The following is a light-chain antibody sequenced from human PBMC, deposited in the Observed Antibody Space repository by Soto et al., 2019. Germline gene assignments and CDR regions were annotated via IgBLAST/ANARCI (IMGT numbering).Light chain of an antibody. CDR1: SSNLGSNT. CDR2: SNN. V-gene: IGLV1-44*01. J-gene: IGLJ2*01. Sequence: QSVLTQPPSASGTPGQRVTISCSGSSSNLGSNTVNWYQQLPGTAPKLLIYSNNQRPSGVPDRLSGSKSGTSASLAISGLQSEDEADYYCAAWDDSLNGVVFGGGTKVTVL. CDR3: AAWDDSLNGVV.